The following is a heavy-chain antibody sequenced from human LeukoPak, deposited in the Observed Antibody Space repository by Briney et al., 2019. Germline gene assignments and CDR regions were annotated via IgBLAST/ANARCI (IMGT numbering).Heavy chain of an antibody. V-gene: IGHV3-15*01. Sequence: GSLRLSCAASGFTFSNAWMSWVRQAPGKGLEWVGRIKSKTDGGTTDYAAPVKGRFTISRDDSKNTLYLQMNSLKTEDTAVYYCTTAHSSSWYWFDPWGQGTLVTVSS. J-gene: IGHJ5*02. CDR1: GFTFSNAW. CDR2: IKSKTDGGTT. CDR3: TTAHSSSWYWFDP. D-gene: IGHD6-13*01.